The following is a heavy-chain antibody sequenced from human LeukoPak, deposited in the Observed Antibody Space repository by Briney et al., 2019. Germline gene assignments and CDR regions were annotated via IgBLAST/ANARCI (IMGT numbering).Heavy chain of an antibody. V-gene: IGHV1-69*13. CDR3: ARGCIAAAGRDTLGAFDY. CDR2: IIPIFGTA. Sequence: ASVKVSCKASGGTFSSYAISWVRQAPGQGLEWMGGIIPIFGTANYAQKFQGKVTITADESTSTAYMELSSLRSEDTAVYYCARGCIAAAGRDTLGAFDYRGQGTLVTVSS. CDR1: GGTFSSYA. J-gene: IGHJ4*02. D-gene: IGHD6-13*01.